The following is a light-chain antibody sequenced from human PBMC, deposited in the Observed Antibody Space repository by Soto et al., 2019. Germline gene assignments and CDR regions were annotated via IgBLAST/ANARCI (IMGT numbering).Light chain of an antibody. CDR2: SND. J-gene: IGLJ2*01. CDR3: AAWDASLSGVV. CDR1: SSNIGTNT. Sequence: QPVLTQPPSASGTPGQRVTISCSGSSSNIGTNTVNWYQQLPGAAPQLLIYSNDQRPSGVPDRISGSKAGTSASLAISGLQSDDEADYYCAAWDASLSGVVFGGGTKLTVL. V-gene: IGLV1-44*01.